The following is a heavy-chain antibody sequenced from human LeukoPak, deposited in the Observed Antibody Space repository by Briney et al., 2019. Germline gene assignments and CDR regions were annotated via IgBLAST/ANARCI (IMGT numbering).Heavy chain of an antibody. CDR2: IYYSGST. D-gene: IGHD2-21*01. CDR3: AREHYCGGDCYSVD. V-gene: IGHV4-59*01. Sequence: SETLSLTCTVSGGSISSYYWSWIRQPPGKGLEWIGYIYYSGSTNYHPSLKSRVTISVDTSKNQFSLKLSSVTAADTAVYYCAREHYCGGDCYSVDWGQGTLVTVSS. CDR1: GGSISSYY. J-gene: IGHJ4*02.